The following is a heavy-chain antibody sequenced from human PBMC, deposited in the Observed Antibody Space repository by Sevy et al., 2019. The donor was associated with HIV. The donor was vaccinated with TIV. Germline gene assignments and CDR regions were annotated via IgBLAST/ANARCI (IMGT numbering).Heavy chain of an antibody. V-gene: IGHV4-4*07. CDR1: GGSISSYY. CDR2: IYTSGST. J-gene: IGHJ5*02. D-gene: IGHD3-3*01. CDR3: ARDSTPSYDFWSGYSDWFDP. Sequence: SETLSLTCTVSGGSISSYYWSWIRQPAGKGLEWIGRIYTSGSTNYNPSLKSRVTMSVDTSKNQFSLKLSSVTAADTAVYYCARDSTPSYDFWSGYSDWFDPWGQGTLVTVSS.